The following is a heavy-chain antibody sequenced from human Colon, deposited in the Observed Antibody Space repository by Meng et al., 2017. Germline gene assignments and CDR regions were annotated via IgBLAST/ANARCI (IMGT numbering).Heavy chain of an antibody. CDR2: IDPNSGGT. CDR1: GYTFTDYF. J-gene: IGHJ3*02. CDR3: ARGPSSGAFDI. Sequence: ASVKVSCKASGYTFTDYFMHWLRQAPGQRLEWMGYIDPNSGGTTFAQKFQGRVTMTRDTSTSTVYMDLYSMTSDDTAVYYCARGPSSGAFDIWGQGTMVTVSS. V-gene: IGHV1-2*02.